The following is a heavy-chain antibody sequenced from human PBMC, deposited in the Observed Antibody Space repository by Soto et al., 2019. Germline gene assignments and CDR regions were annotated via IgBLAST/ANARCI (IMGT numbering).Heavy chain of an antibody. D-gene: IGHD3-22*01. CDR3: VKGSSGSRPYYFDF. V-gene: IGHV3-23*01. CDR2: INDGGSST. Sequence: GVLTLSCAGSGWILSSYAMSWVRQAKGKGLDWVSAINDGGSSTYYADSVRGRFTISRDNSKNTLDLQMNSLRAEDTAVYYCVKGSSGSRPYYFDFWGQGALVTVSS. J-gene: IGHJ4*02. CDR1: GWILSSYA.